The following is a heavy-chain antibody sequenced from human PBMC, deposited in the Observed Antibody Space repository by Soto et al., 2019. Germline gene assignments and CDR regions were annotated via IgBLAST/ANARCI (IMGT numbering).Heavy chain of an antibody. CDR2: IYWNDDK. V-gene: IGHV2-5*01. Sequence: SGPTLVNPTQTLTLTCTFSGFSLSTSGVGVGWIRQPPGKALEWLALIYWNDDKRYSPSLKSRLTITKDTSKNQVVLTMTNMDPVDTATYYCAPTRITMIVVVNYFDYWGQGTLVTVSS. CDR3: APTRITMIVVVNYFDY. D-gene: IGHD3-22*01. CDR1: GFSLSTSGVG. J-gene: IGHJ4*02.